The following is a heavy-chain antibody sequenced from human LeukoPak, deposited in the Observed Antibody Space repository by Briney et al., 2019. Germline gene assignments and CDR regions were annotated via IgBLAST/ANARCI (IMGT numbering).Heavy chain of an antibody. V-gene: IGHV3-74*01. J-gene: IGHJ4*02. CDR3: AIMHGYYDGSGYWVQ. Sequence: GGSLRLSCAASGFTFSSYWMHWVRQAPGKGLVWVSRINSDGSSTSYADSVKGRFTISRDNPRNTLYMQMNSLRDEDTALYYCAIMHGYYDGSGYWVQWGQGTLVTVSS. CDR2: INSDGSST. CDR1: GFTFSSYW. D-gene: IGHD3-22*01.